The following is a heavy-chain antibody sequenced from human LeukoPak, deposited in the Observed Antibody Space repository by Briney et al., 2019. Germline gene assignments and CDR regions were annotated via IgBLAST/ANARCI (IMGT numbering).Heavy chain of an antibody. CDR2: INHSGST. D-gene: IGHD4-17*01. CDR3: ARRRSTTVTTSGWYFDL. V-gene: IGHV4-39*07. Sequence: PSETLSLTCTVSGGSISSSGYYWSWIRQPPGKGLEWIGEINHSGSTNYNPSLKSRVTISVDTSKNQFSLKLSSVTAADTAVYYCARRRSTTVTTSGWYFDLWGRGTLVTVSS. J-gene: IGHJ2*01. CDR1: GGSISSSGYY.